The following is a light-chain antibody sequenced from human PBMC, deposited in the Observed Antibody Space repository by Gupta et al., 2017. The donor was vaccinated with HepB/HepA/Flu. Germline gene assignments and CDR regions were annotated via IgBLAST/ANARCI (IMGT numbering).Light chain of an antibody. V-gene: IGLV2-14*01. CDR2: DGS. CDR1: SSDVGGYNF. CDR3: CAYTTNSLCV. Sequence: QSALTQPASVPGSPGQSVTISCTGTSSDVGGYNFVSWYQQHPAKAPKLMIHDGSERTSGSSSSFSGSKAGYTASLTISGLQAEDEADYYCCAYTTNSLCVFGTGTKVTVL. J-gene: IGLJ1*01.